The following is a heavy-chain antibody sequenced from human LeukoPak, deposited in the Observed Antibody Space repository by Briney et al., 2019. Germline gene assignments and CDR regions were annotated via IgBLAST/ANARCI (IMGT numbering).Heavy chain of an antibody. CDR1: GGTFSSYA. V-gene: IGHV1-69*05. CDR2: IIPIFGTA. Sequence: GASVKVSCKASGGTFSSYAISWVRQAPGQGLEWMGRIIPIFGTANYAQKFQGRVTITTDESTSTAYMELSSLRSEDTAVYYCARVGAAAVVFWFDPWGQGTLVTVSS. CDR3: ARVGAAAVVFWFDP. J-gene: IGHJ5*02. D-gene: IGHD6-13*01.